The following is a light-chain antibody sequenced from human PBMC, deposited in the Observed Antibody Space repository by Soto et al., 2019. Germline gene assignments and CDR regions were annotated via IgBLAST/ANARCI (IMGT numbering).Light chain of an antibody. Sequence: EIVLTQSPGTLSLSPGERATLSCRASQSVSSRLAWYQHKPGQAPRLLISGASSRATGIPDRFSGSGSGTDFTLTITRLEPEDFAVYYCQQYSSSRTFGQGTKVDIK. CDR2: GAS. CDR1: QSVSSR. CDR3: QQYSSSRT. V-gene: IGKV3-20*01. J-gene: IGKJ1*01.